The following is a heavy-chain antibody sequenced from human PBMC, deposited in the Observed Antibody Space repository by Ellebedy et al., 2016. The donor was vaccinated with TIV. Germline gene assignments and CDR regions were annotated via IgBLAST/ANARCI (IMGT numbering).Heavy chain of an antibody. Sequence: MPSETLSLTCGVSGGSISSTGYSWSWVRQPPGKGLEWIGYIYHSGSTYYNTSLRSRVTISVDRSKNQFFLNLTSVTAADTAVYYCVRAPNPPHYYYGMDVWGQGTTVTVSS. J-gene: IGHJ6*02. CDR2: IYHSGST. D-gene: IGHD2-8*01. V-gene: IGHV4-30-2*01. CDR3: VRAPNPPHYYYGMDV. CDR1: GGSISSTGYS.